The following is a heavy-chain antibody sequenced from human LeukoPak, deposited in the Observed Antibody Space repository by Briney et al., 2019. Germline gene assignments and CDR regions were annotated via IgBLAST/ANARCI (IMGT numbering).Heavy chain of an antibody. J-gene: IGHJ4*02. CDR2: IIPIFGTA. V-gene: IGHV1-69*13. D-gene: IGHD3-22*01. Sequence: GASVKASCKAPGGTFSSYAISWVRQAPGQGLEWIAGIIPIFGTAHYAQTFQGRVTVTSDVSTSTAYMELSSLRSEDTAVYYCARDLGGITMMDWGQGTLVTVSS. CDR3: ARDLGGITMMD. CDR1: GGTFSSYA.